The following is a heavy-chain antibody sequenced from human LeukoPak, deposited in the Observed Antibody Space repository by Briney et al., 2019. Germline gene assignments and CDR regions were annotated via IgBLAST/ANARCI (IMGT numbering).Heavy chain of an antibody. CDR3: TSPSLDSSAIVGY. CDR2: IGSKAYGGTT. CDR1: GFTFGDYA. Sequence: PGGSLRLSCTASGFTFGDYAMSWFRQAPGKGLEWVGFIGSKAYGGTTEYAASVKGRFTISRDDSKSIAYLQMNSLKTEDTAVYYCTSPSLDSSAIVGYWGQGTLVTVSS. D-gene: IGHD3-22*01. J-gene: IGHJ4*02. V-gene: IGHV3-49*03.